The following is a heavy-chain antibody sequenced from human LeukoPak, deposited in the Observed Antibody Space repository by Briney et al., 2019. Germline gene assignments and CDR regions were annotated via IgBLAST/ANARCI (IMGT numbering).Heavy chain of an antibody. CDR1: GGSSSGFY. CDR2: INVGGGT. CDR3: ARVRDGDYDY. Sequence: SETLSLTCVVYGGSSSGFYWTWIRQTPGKGLEWIGKINVGGGTNYNPSLKSRVTISVDTSKNQFSLKLSSVTAADTAVYYCARVRDGDYDYWGQGTLVTVSS. D-gene: IGHD4-17*01. V-gene: IGHV4-34*01. J-gene: IGHJ4*02.